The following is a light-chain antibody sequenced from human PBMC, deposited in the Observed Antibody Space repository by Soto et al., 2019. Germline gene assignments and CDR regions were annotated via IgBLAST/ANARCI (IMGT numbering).Light chain of an antibody. CDR2: EVS. J-gene: IGLJ7*01. CDR3: SSYAGSNKLL. V-gene: IGLV2-8*01. Sequence: QSALTQPPSASGSPGQSVTISCTGTSSDIGRYNYVSWYQQHPGKAPKLMIYEVSKRPSGVPDRFSGSKSGNTASLTVSGLQAEDEADYYCSSYAGSNKLLFGGGTQLTVL. CDR1: SSDIGRYNY.